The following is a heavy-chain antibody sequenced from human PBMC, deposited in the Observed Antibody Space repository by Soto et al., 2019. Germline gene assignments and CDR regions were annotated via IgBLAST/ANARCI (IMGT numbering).Heavy chain of an antibody. V-gene: IGHV4-59*01. Sequence: QVQLQESGPGLVKPSETLSLTCTVSGGSISSYYWSRIRQPPGKGLEWIGYIYYSGSTNYNPSLKSRVTISVDTSKNQFSLKLSSVTAADTAVYYCASHSSSWYVVFDYWGQGTLVTVSS. CDR2: IYYSGST. CDR3: ASHSSSWYVVFDY. CDR1: GGSISSYY. J-gene: IGHJ4*02. D-gene: IGHD6-13*01.